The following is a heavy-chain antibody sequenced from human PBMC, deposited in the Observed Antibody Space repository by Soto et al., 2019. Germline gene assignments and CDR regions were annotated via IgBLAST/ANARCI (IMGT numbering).Heavy chain of an antibody. J-gene: IGHJ4*02. CDR1: GFTFMGSA. D-gene: IGHD4-17*01. Sequence: EVQLVESGGGLVQPGESLKLSCAVSGFTFMGSAMPWVRQASGKGREWVGRIRSKANNYATAYAASVKGRFTISRDDSKNTAYLQMNSLKSEDTAVYYCTRGYGDYVRDYWGQGTLVTVSS. CDR3: TRGYGDYVRDY. V-gene: IGHV3-73*01. CDR2: IRSKANNYAT.